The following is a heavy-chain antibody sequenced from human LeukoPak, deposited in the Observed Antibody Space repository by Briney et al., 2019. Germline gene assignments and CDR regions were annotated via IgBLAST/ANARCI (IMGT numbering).Heavy chain of an antibody. CDR3: ARSLKYDFWSGYPPFDI. V-gene: IGHV4-59*08. J-gene: IGHJ3*02. D-gene: IGHD3-3*01. Sequence: PSETLSLTCTVSGGSISSYYWSWIRQPPGKGLEWIGYIYYSGSTNYNPSLKSRVTISVDTSKNQFSLKLSSVTAADTAVYYCARSLKYDFWSGYPPFDIWGQGTMVTVSS. CDR1: GGSISSYY. CDR2: IYYSGST.